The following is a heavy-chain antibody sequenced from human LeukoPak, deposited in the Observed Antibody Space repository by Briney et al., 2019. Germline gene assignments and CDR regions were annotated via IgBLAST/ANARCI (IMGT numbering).Heavy chain of an antibody. V-gene: IGHV4-30-4*01. CDR2: IYYSGST. CDR3: ARSTSSPYYFDY. CDR1: GGSISSGDYY. J-gene: IGHJ4*02. Sequence: PSETLSLTCTVSGGSISSGDYYWSWIRQPPGKGLEWIGYIYYSGSTYYNPSPKSRVTISVDTSKNQFSLKLSSVTAADTAVYYCARSTSSPYYFDYWGQGTLVTVSS. D-gene: IGHD5/OR15-5a*01.